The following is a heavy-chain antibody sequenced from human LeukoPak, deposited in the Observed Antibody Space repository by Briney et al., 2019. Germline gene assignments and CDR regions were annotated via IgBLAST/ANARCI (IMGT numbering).Heavy chain of an antibody. CDR2: ISGSGGST. Sequence: GGSLRLSCAASGFTFSSYAMSWVRQAPGKGLEWVSAISGSGGSTYYADSVKGRFTISRDNSKNTPYLQMNSLRAEDTAVYYCAKDQYYYDSSGYYEPWGQGTLVTVSS. J-gene: IGHJ5*02. D-gene: IGHD3-22*01. CDR1: GFTFSSYA. V-gene: IGHV3-23*01. CDR3: AKDQYYYDSSGYYEP.